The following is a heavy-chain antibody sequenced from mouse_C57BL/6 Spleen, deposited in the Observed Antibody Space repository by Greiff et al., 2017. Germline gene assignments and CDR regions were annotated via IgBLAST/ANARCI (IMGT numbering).Heavy chain of an antibody. V-gene: IGHV1-9*01. D-gene: IGHD2-2*01. J-gene: IGHJ1*03. CDR3: ARGDGYDFWYFDV. CDR1: GYTFTGYW. Sequence: VQLQQSGAELMKPGASVKLSCKATGYTFTGYWIEWVQQRPGHCLEWIGEIRPGSGSTNYHEKIKGKATISTDTSSNTPYMQLSSLTTEDSSIYYCARGDGYDFWYFDVWGTGTTVTVSS. CDR2: IRPGSGST.